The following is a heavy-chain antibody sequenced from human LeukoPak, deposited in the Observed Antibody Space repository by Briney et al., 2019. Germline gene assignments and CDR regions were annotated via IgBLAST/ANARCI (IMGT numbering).Heavy chain of an antibody. Sequence: GGSLRLSCAASGFTFSSYEMNWVRQAPGKGLEWVSYISGSGSTIYYADSVKGRFTIFRDNAKNSLSLQMNSLRAEDTAVYYCARVRRGYSYGEFDYWGQGTLVTVSS. D-gene: IGHD5-18*01. V-gene: IGHV3-48*03. CDR2: ISGSGSTI. CDR3: ARVRRGYSYGEFDY. CDR1: GFTFSSYE. J-gene: IGHJ4*02.